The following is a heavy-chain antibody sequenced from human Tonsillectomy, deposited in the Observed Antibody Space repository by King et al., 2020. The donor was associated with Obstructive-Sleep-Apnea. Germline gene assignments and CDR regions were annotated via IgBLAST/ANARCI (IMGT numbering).Heavy chain of an antibody. V-gene: IGHV5-51*01. CDR1: GYSFTNYW. D-gene: IGHD3-22*01. CDR3: ARQADRRYYDSSGYYYAPIDY. J-gene: IGHJ4*02. CDR2: IYPGDSDT. Sequence: VQLVESGAEVKKPGESLKISCKGSGYSFTNYWIGWVRQMPGKGLEWMGIIYPGDSDTRYSPSFQGQVTISADKSISTAYLQWSGLKASDTAMYYCARQADRRYYDSSGYYYAPIDYWGQGTLVTVSS.